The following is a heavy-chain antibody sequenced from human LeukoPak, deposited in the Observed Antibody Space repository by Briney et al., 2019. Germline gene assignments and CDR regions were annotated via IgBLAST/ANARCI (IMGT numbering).Heavy chain of an antibody. J-gene: IGHJ4*02. CDR2: IFYSGST. V-gene: IGHV4-39*01. CDR1: GGSISSSSYY. D-gene: IGHD6-19*01. CDR3: ASRLAVAGTHYFDY. Sequence: PSETLSLTCTVSGGSISSSSYYWGWIRQSPGKGLEWIGSIFYSGSTYYNPSLKSRVTISADTSKNQLSLNLRSVTAADTAVYYCASRLAVAGTHYFDYWGQGTLVTVSS.